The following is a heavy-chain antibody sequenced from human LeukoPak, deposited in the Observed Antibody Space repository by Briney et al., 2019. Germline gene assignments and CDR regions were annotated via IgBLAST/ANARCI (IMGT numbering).Heavy chain of an antibody. CDR3: ARSPNWNYGGYFDY. J-gene: IGHJ4*02. CDR2: INPNSGGT. Sequence: GASVKVSCKASGYTFTGYYMHWVRQAPGQGLEWMGWINPNSGGTNYAQKFQGRVTTTRDTSISTAYMELSRLRSDDTAVYYCARSPNWNYGGYFDYWGQGTLVTVSS. V-gene: IGHV1-2*02. D-gene: IGHD1-7*01. CDR1: GYTFTGYY.